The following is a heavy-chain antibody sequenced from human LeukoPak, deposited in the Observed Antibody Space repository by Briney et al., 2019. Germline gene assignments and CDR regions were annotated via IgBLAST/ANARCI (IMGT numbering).Heavy chain of an antibody. CDR2: ISISGGNT. CDR3: ERIRYNGDQYYYYYVDV. J-gene: IGHJ6*03. Sequence: PGGSLRLSCVASGLTFSSYVMTWVRQAPGKGLEWVSMISISGGNTYYADSVKGRFTISRDNSKNTLYLQMNSLGAEDTAVFYCERIRYNGDQYYYYYVDVWGKGTTVTVSS. CDR1: GLTFSSYV. V-gene: IGHV3-23*01. D-gene: IGHD4-17*01.